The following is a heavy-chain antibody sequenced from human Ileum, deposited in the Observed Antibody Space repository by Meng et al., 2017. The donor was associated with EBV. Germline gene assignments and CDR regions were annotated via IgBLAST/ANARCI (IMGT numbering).Heavy chain of an antibody. Sequence: QIQRGQSGAGVKEPWDSVKVSCKATGYTFSNYGISWLRQAPGQGLEWMGWISAYNGNTNYAQNLQGRVTMTTDTSTGTAYMEVRSLRSDDTAVYYCARAGNGGSYYFTYWGQGTLVTVSS. D-gene: IGHD1-26*01. CDR3: ARAGNGGSYYFTY. V-gene: IGHV1-18*01. J-gene: IGHJ4*02. CDR1: GYTFSNYG. CDR2: ISAYNGNT.